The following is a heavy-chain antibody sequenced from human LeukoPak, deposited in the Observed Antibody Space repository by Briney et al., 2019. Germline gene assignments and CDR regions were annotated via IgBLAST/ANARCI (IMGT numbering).Heavy chain of an antibody. Sequence: SVKVSCKASGFTFTSSATQWVRQARGQRLEWIGWIVVGSGNTNYAQKFQERVTITRDMSTSTVYMELSSLRSEDTAVYYCAAGIVGATFHWYFDLWGRGTLVTVSS. CDR2: IVVGSGNT. CDR1: GFTFTSSA. V-gene: IGHV1-58*02. CDR3: AAGIVGATFHWYFDL. J-gene: IGHJ2*01. D-gene: IGHD1-26*01.